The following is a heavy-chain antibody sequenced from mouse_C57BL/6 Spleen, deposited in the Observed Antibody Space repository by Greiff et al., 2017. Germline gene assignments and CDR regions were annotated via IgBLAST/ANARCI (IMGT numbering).Heavy chain of an antibody. CDR2: IYPGSGST. V-gene: IGHV1-55*01. CDR3: ARYYCGSSYDWCFDV. Sequence: VQLQQPGAELVKPGASVKMSCKASGYTFTSYWITWVKQRPGQGLEWIGDIYPGSGSTNYNEKFKSKATLTVDTSSSTAYMQLSSLTSEDSAVYYCARYYCGSSYDWCFDVWGTGTTVTVSA. J-gene: IGHJ1*03. CDR1: GYTFTSYW. D-gene: IGHD1-1*01.